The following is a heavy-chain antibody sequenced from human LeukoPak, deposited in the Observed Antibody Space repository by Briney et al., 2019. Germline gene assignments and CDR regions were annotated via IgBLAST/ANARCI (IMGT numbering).Heavy chain of an antibody. V-gene: IGHV5-51*01. D-gene: IGHD1-26*01. CDR3: ARRRDLYSGSYYSFDY. Sequence: GESLKISCKGSGYSFTSYWIGWVRQMPGKGLEWMGIIYPGDSDTRYSPSFQGQVTISADKSISTAYLQWSSLKASDTAMYYCARRRDLYSGSYYSFDYWGQGTLVTVSS. CDR2: IYPGDSDT. CDR1: GYSFTSYW. J-gene: IGHJ4*02.